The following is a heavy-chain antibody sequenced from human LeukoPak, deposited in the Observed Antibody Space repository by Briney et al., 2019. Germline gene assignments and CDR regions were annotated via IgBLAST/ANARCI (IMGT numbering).Heavy chain of an antibody. Sequence: GGSLRLSCAGSGFTFSDFWMTWVRQTPGKGLEWVANIKEDGTEKNLVDSVKGRFTISRDNSKNTLYLQMNSLRAEDTAVYYCAKDHFGSGYDSADFDYWGQGTLVTVSA. J-gene: IGHJ4*02. CDR3: AKDHFGSGYDSADFDY. CDR1: GFTFSDFW. D-gene: IGHD5-12*01. V-gene: IGHV3-7*01. CDR2: IKEDGTEK.